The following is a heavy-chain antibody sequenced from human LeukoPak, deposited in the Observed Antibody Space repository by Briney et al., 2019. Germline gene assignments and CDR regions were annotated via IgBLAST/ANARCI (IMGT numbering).Heavy chain of an antibody. CDR1: GFTFSSYA. V-gene: IGHV3-30*04. CDR2: ISYDGSNK. Sequence: QTGRSLRLSCAASGFTFSSYAMHWVRQAPGKGLEWVAVISYDGSNKYYADSVKGRFTISRDNSKNTLYLQMNSLRAEDTAVYYCARDKTIFGVVDPFDPWGQGTLVTVSS. D-gene: IGHD3-3*01. J-gene: IGHJ5*02. CDR3: ARDKTIFGVVDPFDP.